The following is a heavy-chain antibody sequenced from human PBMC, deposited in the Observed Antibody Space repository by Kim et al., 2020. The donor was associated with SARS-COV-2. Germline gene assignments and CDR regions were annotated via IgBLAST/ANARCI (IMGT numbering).Heavy chain of an antibody. V-gene: IGHV4-59*13. Sequence: SETLSLTCTVSGGSISSYYWSWIRQPPGKGLEWIGYIYYSGSTNYNPSLKSRVTISVDTSKNQFSLKLSSVTAADTAVYYCAATSDYGGNTDDYWGQGTLVTVSS. CDR1: GGSISSYY. D-gene: IGHD4-17*01. CDR3: AATSDYGGNTDDY. J-gene: IGHJ4*02. CDR2: IYYSGST.